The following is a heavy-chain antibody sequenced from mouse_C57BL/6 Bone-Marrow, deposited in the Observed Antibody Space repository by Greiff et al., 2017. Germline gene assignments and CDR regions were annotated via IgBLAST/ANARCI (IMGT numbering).Heavy chain of an antibody. Sequence: EVKLMESGGDLVKPGGSLKLSCAASGFTFSSYGMSWVRQTPDTRLEWVATISSGGSYTYYPDSVKGRFTISRDNAKNTLYLQMSSLKSEDTAMYYCARGGVVATNYFDYWGQGTTLTVSS. CDR2: ISSGGSYT. V-gene: IGHV5-6*01. CDR3: ARGGVVATNYFDY. J-gene: IGHJ2*01. CDR1: GFTFSSYG. D-gene: IGHD1-1*01.